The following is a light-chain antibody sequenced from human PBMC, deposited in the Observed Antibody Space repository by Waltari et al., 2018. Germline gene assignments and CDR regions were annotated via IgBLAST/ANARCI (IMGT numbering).Light chain of an antibody. CDR2: LGS. J-gene: IGKJ4*01. Sequence: DIVMTQSPLSLPVTPGEPASISCRSSQSLLHSNGYNYMDWYLQKPGQSPQLLIYLGSNRASDVPDRFSGSGSGTEFTLKISRLEAEDVGVYYCMQDLHTPWTFGGGTKVEIK. V-gene: IGKV2-28*01. CDR3: MQDLHTPWT. CDR1: QSLLHSNGYNY.